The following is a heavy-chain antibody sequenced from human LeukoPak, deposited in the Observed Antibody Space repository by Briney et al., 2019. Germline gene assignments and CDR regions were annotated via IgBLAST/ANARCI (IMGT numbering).Heavy chain of an antibody. CDR1: GYSFTSYW. CDR2: IYPGDSDT. Sequence: GESLKISCKGSGYSFTSYWIGWVRQMPGKGLGWMGIIYPGDSDTRYSPSFQGQVTISADKSISTAYLQWSSLKASDTAMYYCARLVGYYYDSSGYSDYWGQGTLVTVSS. J-gene: IGHJ4*02. V-gene: IGHV5-51*01. D-gene: IGHD3-22*01. CDR3: ARLVGYYYDSSGYSDY.